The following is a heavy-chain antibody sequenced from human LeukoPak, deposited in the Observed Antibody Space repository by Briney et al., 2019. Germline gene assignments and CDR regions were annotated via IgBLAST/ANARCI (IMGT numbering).Heavy chain of an antibody. J-gene: IGHJ6*03. CDR3: ARGNRYCSGGSCYRYYYMDV. Sequence: SETLSLTCAVYGGSFSGYYWSWIRQPPGKGLEWIGEINHSGSTNYNPSLKSRVTISVDTSKNQFSLKLSSVTAADTAVYYCARGNRYCSGGSCYRYYYMDVWGKGTTVTISS. D-gene: IGHD2-15*01. CDR1: GGSFSGYY. CDR2: INHSGST. V-gene: IGHV4-34*01.